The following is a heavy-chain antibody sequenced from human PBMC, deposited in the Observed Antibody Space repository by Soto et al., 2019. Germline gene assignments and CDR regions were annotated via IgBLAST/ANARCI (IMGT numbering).Heavy chain of an antibody. CDR1: GFTFGSYW. Sequence: EVQLVESGGGLVQPGGSLRVSCAASGFTFGSYWMNWVRQAPGKGLVWVSRIDSDGSSTTYADSVKGRFTTSRDNAKNTLYRQMSILRVEDTAVYYCARGRPYGMEVWGQGTTVTVSS. CDR2: IDSDGSST. V-gene: IGHV3-74*01. CDR3: ARGRPYGMEV. J-gene: IGHJ6*02.